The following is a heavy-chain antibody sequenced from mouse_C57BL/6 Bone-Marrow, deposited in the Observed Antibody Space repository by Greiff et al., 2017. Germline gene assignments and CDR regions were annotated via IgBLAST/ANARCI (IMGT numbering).Heavy chain of an antibody. V-gene: IGHV6-3*01. CDR2: IRLKSDNYAT. Sequence: DVMLVESGGGLVQPGGSMKLSCVASGFTFSNYWMNWVRQSPEKGLEWVAQIRLKSDNYATHYAESVKGRFTISRDDSKSSVYLQMNNLRAEDTGIYYCTLYYSNYVFFDYWGQGTTLTVSS. CDR1: GFTFSNYW. J-gene: IGHJ2*01. D-gene: IGHD2-5*01. CDR3: TLYYSNYVFFDY.